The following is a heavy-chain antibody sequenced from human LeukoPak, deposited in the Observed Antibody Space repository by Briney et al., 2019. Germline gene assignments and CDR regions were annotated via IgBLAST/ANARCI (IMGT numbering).Heavy chain of an antibody. D-gene: IGHD3-3*01. CDR2: ISSSGSTI. Sequence: PGGSLGLSCAASGFTFSDYYMSWIRQAPGKGLEWVSYISSSGSTIYYADSVKGRFTISRDNAKNSLYLQMNSLRAEDTAVYYCARTAQYDFWSGYYRIYDYWGQGTLVTVSS. J-gene: IGHJ4*02. CDR3: ARTAQYDFWSGYYRIYDY. V-gene: IGHV3-11*01. CDR1: GFTFSDYY.